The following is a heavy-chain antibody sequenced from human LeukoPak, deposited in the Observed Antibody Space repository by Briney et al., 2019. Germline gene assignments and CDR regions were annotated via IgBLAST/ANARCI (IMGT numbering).Heavy chain of an antibody. J-gene: IGHJ4*02. Sequence: GGSLRLPCAASGFTFSTYSMNWVRQAPGKGLEWVSYISSGGSTIYYADSVKGRFTISRDNAKNSLYLQMNSLRDEDTAVYYCARDGDSTGRHFDYWGQGTLVTVSS. V-gene: IGHV3-48*02. D-gene: IGHD4-11*01. CDR3: ARDGDSTGRHFDY. CDR2: ISSGGSTI. CDR1: GFTFSTYS.